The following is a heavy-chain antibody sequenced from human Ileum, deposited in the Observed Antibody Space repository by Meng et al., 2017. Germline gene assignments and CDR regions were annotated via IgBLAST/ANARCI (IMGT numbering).Heavy chain of an antibody. D-gene: IGHD2-2*01. V-gene: IGHV4-4*07. CDR3: VRDGSSSSGGTL. Sequence: LPLKEPGPDLVTPSDPLSLTSKVSGVSIGNYYWSWSRQPAGKGLQWIGRIYASVSTNYNPSLKTRITMSVDTSKSQFSLKLTSITAADTAVYYCVRDGSSSSGGTLWGRGTLVTVSS. CDR1: GVSIGNYY. J-gene: IGHJ2*01. CDR2: IYASVST.